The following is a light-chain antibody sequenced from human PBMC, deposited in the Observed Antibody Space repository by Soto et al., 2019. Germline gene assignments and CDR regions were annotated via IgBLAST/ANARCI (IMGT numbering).Light chain of an antibody. CDR2: QAS. CDR1: QSVSTW. CDR3: QQYTNPYT. V-gene: IGKV1-5*03. J-gene: IGKJ2*01. Sequence: DIQMTQSPSTLSASVGDRVTIACRASQSVSTWLAWYQQKPGEAPRLLIYQASTLEVGVPSRFSGSGAGTESTLTISNLQPEDVATYYCQQYTNPYTFGQGTKLEI.